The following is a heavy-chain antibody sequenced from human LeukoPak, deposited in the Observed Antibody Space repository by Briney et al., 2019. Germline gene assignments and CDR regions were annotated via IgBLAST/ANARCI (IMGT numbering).Heavy chain of an antibody. V-gene: IGHV5-51*01. CDR1: GYSFTNYW. CDR2: IHSADSNT. J-gene: IGHJ4*02. D-gene: IGHD4-17*01. Sequence: GESLKISCKDSGYSFTNYWIGWVRQMPGKGLEWMGIIHSADSNTKYSPSFQGQVTISADGSISTAYLQWSGLKASDTAMYYCAGARHGDYRWDYWGQGTLVTVSS. CDR3: AGARHGDYRWDY.